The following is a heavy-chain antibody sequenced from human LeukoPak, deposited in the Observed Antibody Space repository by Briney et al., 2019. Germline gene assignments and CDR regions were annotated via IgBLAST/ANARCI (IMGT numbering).Heavy chain of an antibody. CDR3: AKTNLSPHRSSSGPRRGSLSYYYYMDV. Sequence: PGGSLRLSCAPSGLSFGSYTMTWVRQAPGEGLEWVAGISSDGTTTSYADSVKGRFTISRENTLNLQMDSLRAEDTATYYCAKTNLSPHRSSSGPRRGSLSYYYYMDVWGRGTTVTVSS. J-gene: IGHJ6*03. CDR1: GLSFGSYT. V-gene: IGHV3-23*01. CDR2: ISSDGTTT. D-gene: IGHD6-6*01.